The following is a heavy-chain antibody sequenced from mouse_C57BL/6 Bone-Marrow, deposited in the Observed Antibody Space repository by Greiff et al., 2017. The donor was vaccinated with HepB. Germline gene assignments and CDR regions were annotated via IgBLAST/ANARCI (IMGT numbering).Heavy chain of an antibody. V-gene: IGHV1-18*01. CDR2: INPNNGGT. CDR3: VIRQLRLYWYFDV. CDR1: GYTFTDYN. D-gene: IGHD3-2*02. Sequence: VQLQQSGPELVKPGASVKIPCKASGYTFTDYNMDWVKQSHGKSLEWIGDINPNNGGTIYNQKFKGKATLTVDKSSSTAYMELRSLTSEDTAVYYCVIRQLRLYWYFDVWGTGTTVTVSS. J-gene: IGHJ1*03.